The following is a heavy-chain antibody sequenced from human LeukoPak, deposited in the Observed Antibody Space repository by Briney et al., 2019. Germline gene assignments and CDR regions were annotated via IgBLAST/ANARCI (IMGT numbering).Heavy chain of an antibody. CDR2: TSNKAKSFTT. V-gene: IGHV3-72*01. J-gene: IGHJ4*02. CDR3: ARVTGAYYFDY. D-gene: IGHD1-20*01. Sequence: GGSLRLPCAASGFTFSDHYMDWVRQAPGKGLEWVGRTSNKAKSFTTEYAASVKDRFTISRDDSKNSLYLQMNSLKTEDTAVYYCARVTGAYYFDYWGQGTLVTVSS. CDR1: GFTFSDHY.